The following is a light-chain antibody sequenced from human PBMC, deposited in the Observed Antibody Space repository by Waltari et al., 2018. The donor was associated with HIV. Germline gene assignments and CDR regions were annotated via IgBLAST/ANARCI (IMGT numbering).Light chain of an antibody. CDR2: GVS. Sequence: QSALTQPASVSGSPGQSITISCNGTTTDIGGYKYVSWYQRHQAKAPQLIIFGVSNTPWGISSRFSGSQSRSSASLTSSGLQAEDQSVYYCGACTVLTTQYVLFAGGTKPTVL. CDR1: TTDIGGYKY. CDR3: GACTVLTTQYVL. J-gene: IGLJ2*01. V-gene: IGLV2-14*03.